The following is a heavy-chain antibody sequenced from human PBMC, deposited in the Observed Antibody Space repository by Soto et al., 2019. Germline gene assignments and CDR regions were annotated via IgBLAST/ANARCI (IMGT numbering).Heavy chain of an antibody. Sequence: PGGSLRLSCAASGFTFSTYSMNWVRQAPGKGLEWVSSISSSSSYIYYADSVKGRFTISRDNAKNSLYLQMNSLRAEDTAVYYCAIKGPRAFDYWGQGTLVTVSS. CDR2: ISSSSSYI. J-gene: IGHJ4*02. V-gene: IGHV3-21*01. CDR1: GFTFSTYS. CDR3: AIKGPRAFDY.